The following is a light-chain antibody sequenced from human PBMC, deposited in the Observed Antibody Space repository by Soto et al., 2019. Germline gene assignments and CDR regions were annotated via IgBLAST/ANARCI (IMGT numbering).Light chain of an antibody. V-gene: IGLV1-44*01. Sequence: QAVVTQPPSASGTPGQRVTISCSGSSSNIGSNNVNWYQHLPGTAPKLVIYSNNQRPSGVPDRFSGSKSGTSASLAISGLQSDDEADFYCAAWDDSLNGVVFGGGTKVTVL. CDR2: SNN. CDR3: AAWDDSLNGVV. J-gene: IGLJ2*01. CDR1: SSNIGSNN.